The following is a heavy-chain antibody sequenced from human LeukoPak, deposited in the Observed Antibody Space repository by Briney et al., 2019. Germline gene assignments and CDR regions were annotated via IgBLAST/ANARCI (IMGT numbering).Heavy chain of an antibody. V-gene: IGHV3-48*01. CDR2: IDYGGSVT. Sequence: GGSLRLSCSASGFTFTAYTVNWVRQAPGKEPEWVSYIDYGGSVTHYADSVKGRFTISRDNAENSLYLQMNSLRVEDTAVYYCTRDLEYWSQGVQVTVSS. J-gene: IGHJ4*02. CDR1: GFTFTAYT. CDR3: TRDLEY.